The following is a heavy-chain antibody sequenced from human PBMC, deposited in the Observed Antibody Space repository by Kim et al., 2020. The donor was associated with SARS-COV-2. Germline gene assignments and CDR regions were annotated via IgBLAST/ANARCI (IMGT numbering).Heavy chain of an antibody. V-gene: IGHV3-30*02. J-gene: IGHJ6*02. CDR3: AEDKSVFMITFGGESGGMDV. Sequence: GRFTISRDRSKNTLYLQMNSLRPEDTAVYFCAEDKSVFMITFGGESGGMDVWGQGTTVTVSS. D-gene: IGHD3-16*01.